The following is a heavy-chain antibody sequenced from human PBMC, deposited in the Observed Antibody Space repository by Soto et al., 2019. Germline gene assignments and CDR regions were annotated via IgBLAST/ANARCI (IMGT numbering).Heavy chain of an antibody. CDR1: GGSFSGYY. CDR2: INHSGST. D-gene: IGHD4-4*01. J-gene: IGHJ5*01. Sequence: SETLSLTCAVYGGSFSGYYWSWIRQPPGKGLEWIGEINHSGSTNYNPSLKSRVTISVDTSKNQFSLKLSSVTAADTAVYYCARSLMTTVTNRGFWFDSWGQGTLVTVSS. CDR3: ARSLMTTVTNRGFWFDS. V-gene: IGHV4-34*01.